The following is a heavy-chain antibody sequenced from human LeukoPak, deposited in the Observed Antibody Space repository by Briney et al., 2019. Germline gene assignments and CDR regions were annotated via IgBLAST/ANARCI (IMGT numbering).Heavy chain of an antibody. J-gene: IGHJ4*02. D-gene: IGHD3-22*01. CDR3: ARGDPSWGVVVISEAHY. V-gene: IGHV3-23*01. Sequence: QPGGSLRLSCAASGFTFSSYAMSWVRQAPGKGLEWVSAISGSGGSTSYADSVKGRFTISRDNAKNTLHLQMNSLRVEDTAVYYCARGDPSWGVVVISEAHYWGQGILVTVSS. CDR2: ISGSGGST. CDR1: GFTFSSYA.